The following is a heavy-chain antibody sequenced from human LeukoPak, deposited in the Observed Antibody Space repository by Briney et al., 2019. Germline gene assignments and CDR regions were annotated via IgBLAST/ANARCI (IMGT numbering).Heavy chain of an antibody. CDR2: ISSSSSYI. V-gene: IGHV3-21*01. J-gene: IGHJ4*02. D-gene: IGHD2-2*01. CDR1: GFTFSSYS. Sequence: GGSLRLSCAASGFTFSSYSMNWVRQAPGKGLEWVSFISSSSSYIYYADSVKGRFTISRDNAKNSLYLQMNSLRAEDTAVYYCARGYEVVVPAAGYWGQGTLVTVSS. CDR3: ARGYEVVVPAAGY.